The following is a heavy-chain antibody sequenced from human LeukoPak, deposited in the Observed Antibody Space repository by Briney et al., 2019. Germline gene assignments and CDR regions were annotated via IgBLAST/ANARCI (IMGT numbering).Heavy chain of an antibody. CDR2: IWYDGSNK. Sequence: PGGSLRLSCAASGFTFSSYAMHWVRQAPGKGLEWVAVIWYDGSNKYYADSVKGRFTISRDNSKNTLYLQMNSLRAEDTAVYYCGTVRGPDSSRWYSDYWGQGTLVTVSS. CDR3: GTVRGPDSSRWYSDY. D-gene: IGHD6-13*01. J-gene: IGHJ4*02. V-gene: IGHV3-33*08. CDR1: GFTFSSYA.